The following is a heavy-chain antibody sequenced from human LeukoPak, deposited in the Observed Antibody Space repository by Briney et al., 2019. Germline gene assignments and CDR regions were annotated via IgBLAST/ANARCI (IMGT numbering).Heavy chain of an antibody. CDR3: APGPGAYFDY. V-gene: IGHV1-18*04. CDR1: GYTLTTYH. D-gene: IGHD2-8*02. Sequence: GASVKVSCRASGYTLTTYHISWVRQAPGQGLEWMGWISAYNGNTNYAQKLQGRVTLTMDTSTSTAYMELRSLRSDDTALYYCAPGPGAYFDYWGLGTLVTVSS. J-gene: IGHJ4*02. CDR2: ISAYNGNT.